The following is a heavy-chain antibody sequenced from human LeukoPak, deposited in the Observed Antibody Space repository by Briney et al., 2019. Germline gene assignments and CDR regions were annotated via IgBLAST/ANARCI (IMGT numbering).Heavy chain of an antibody. D-gene: IGHD4-23*01. CDR1: GFTFSSYG. V-gene: IGHV3-30*02. CDR3: AKDSTPIFYGGPFDY. J-gene: IGHJ4*02. Sequence: PGGSLRLSCAASGFTFSSYGMHWVRQAPGKGLEWVAFIRYDGSNKYYADSVKGRFTISRDNSKNTLYLQMNSLRAEDTAVYYCAKDSTPIFYGGPFDYWGQGTLVTVSS. CDR2: IRYDGSNK.